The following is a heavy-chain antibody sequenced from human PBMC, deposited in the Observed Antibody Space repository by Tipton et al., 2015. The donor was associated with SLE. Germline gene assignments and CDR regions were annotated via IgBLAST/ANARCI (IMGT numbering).Heavy chain of an antibody. CDR3: ARHSVFCWEAIDV. CDR2: IYYSGTT. J-gene: IGHJ3*01. Sequence: TLSLTCTVSGGSISRSYWSWIRQSPGKDLEWIGYIYYSGTTNYNPSLKSRVTMSGDTSRNQFFLKLRSVTAADTTLYYCARHSVFCWEAIDVWGRGTMGTVSS. D-gene: IGHD1-26*01. CDR1: GGSISRSY. V-gene: IGHV4-59*08.